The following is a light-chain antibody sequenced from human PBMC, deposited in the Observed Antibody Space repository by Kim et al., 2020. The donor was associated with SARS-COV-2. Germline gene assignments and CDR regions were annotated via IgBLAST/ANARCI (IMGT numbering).Light chain of an antibody. J-gene: IGLJ1*01. Sequence: VSPGQTASTPCSGNKLGQKHPSWYLPKPARSPLLVLYQYSKRPSGFPARFSGSNSGDTATLTLSETQAMDEAEYYCQAWDGSTTCVFGTGTQVTVL. V-gene: IGLV3-1*01. CDR2: QYS. CDR3: QAWDGSTTCV. CDR1: KLGQKH.